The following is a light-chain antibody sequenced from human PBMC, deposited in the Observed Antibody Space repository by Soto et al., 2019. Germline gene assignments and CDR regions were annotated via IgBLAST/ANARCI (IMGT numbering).Light chain of an antibody. V-gene: IGKV1-9*01. CDR3: QQRAKWPST. Sequence: DIQLTQSPSLLSASVGDRVTITCRASQAISTYLAWYQQASGKAPKLLISAASTLQRGVPSRFSGSGSGTQFTLTISSLQPEDFAVYYCQQRAKWPSTFGPGTKVE. J-gene: IGKJ2*02. CDR2: AAS. CDR1: QAISTY.